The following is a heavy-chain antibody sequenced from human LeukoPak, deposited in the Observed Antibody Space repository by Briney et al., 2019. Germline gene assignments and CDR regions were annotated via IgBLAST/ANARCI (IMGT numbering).Heavy chain of an antibody. V-gene: IGHV4-59*01. CDR3: ARAVGATRPVDY. CDR1: GGSISSYY. D-gene: IGHD1-26*01. Sequence: SETLSLTCTVSGGSISSYYWSWIRQPPGKGLVWIGYIYYSGSTNYNPSLKSRVTISVDTSKNQFSLKLSSVTAADTAVYYCARAVGATRPVDYWGQGTLVTVSS. CDR2: IYYSGST. J-gene: IGHJ4*02.